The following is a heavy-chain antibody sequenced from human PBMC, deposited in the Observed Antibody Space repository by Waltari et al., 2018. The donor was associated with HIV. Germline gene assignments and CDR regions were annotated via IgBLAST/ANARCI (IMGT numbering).Heavy chain of an antibody. D-gene: IGHD1-26*01. CDR2: IRSEVSNT. J-gene: IGHJ4*02. CDR3: TTYSGGYYCY. CDR1: GCSFTSYW. V-gene: IGHV3-74*01. Sequence: EVQLVESGGGSVQPGGSLRLSCVASGCSFTSYWIHWVRQVPGKGLVCIICIRSEVSNTRYAEYANGRFTMSKDTAKNTQYLQMNSLRDEDTAVYYGTTYSGGYYCYWGQGALVTVTS.